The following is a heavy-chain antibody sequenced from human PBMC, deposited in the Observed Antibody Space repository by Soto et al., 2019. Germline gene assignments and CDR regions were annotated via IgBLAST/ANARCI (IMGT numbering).Heavy chain of an antibody. D-gene: IGHD3-9*01. V-gene: IGHV3-33*01. CDR1: GFTFSSYG. CDR2: IWYDGSNK. Sequence: QVQLVESXXXXXXXXXXLRLSCAASGFTFSSYGMHWVRQAPGKGLEGVAVIWYDGSNKYYADSVKGRFTISRNNSKTSPYVQMKGLIAEDTDVYYCARDRGFRYFDWLLQPAYYYGMDVWGQGTTGTV. J-gene: IGHJ6*02. CDR3: ARDRGFRYFDWLLQPAYYYGMDV.